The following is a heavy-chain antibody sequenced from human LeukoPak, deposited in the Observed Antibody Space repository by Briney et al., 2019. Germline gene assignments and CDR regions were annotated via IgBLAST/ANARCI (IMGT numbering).Heavy chain of an antibody. D-gene: IGHD5-12*01. Sequence: GGSLRLSCAASGFTFTSYEMNWVRQAPGKGLVWVSHIKTDGSSTTYADSVKGRFTISRDNAKNTLYLQMNSLRAEDTAVYYCARDRGYTQDYWGQGTLVTVSS. V-gene: IGHV3-74*01. CDR3: ARDRGYTQDY. CDR1: GFTFTSYE. J-gene: IGHJ4*02. CDR2: IKTDGSST.